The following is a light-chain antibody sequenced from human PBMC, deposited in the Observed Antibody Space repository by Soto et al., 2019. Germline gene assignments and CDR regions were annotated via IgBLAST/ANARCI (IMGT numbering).Light chain of an antibody. CDR2: GAS. Sequence: EILMTQSPATLSVSAGERATLSCRASQSVSSNLAWYQQKPGQAPRLLIYGASTRTTGIPARFSGSGSGTEFTLTISSLQSEDFAVYYCQQYNNWPLTFGQGTRLEIK. V-gene: IGKV3-15*01. J-gene: IGKJ5*01. CDR3: QQYNNWPLT. CDR1: QSVSSN.